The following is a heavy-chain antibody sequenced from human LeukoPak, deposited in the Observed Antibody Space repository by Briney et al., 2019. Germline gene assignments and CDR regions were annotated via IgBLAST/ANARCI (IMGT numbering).Heavy chain of an antibody. CDR2: IYYSGST. V-gene: IGHV4-39*07. D-gene: IGHD3-22*01. CDR3: ARGHYYDTWFDP. CDR1: GGSISSSSYY. Sequence: PSETLSLTCTVSGGSISSSSYYWGWIRQPPGKGLEWIGSIYYSGSTYYNPSLKSRVTISVDTSKNQFSLKLSSVTAADTAVYYCARGHYYDTWFDPWGQGTLVTVSS. J-gene: IGHJ5*02.